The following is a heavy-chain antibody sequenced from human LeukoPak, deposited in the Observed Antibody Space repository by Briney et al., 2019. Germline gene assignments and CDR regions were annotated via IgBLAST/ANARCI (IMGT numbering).Heavy chain of an antibody. CDR3: ARLLYGSGGGFDY. CDR1: GGSISSSNYY. Sequence: SETLSLTCTVSGGSISSSNYYWGWIRQPPGKGLEWIASIYYSGTTYYNPSLKSRVTISEDTSKNQFSPKLISVTAADTAVYYCARLLYGSGGGFDYWGQGILVTVSS. D-gene: IGHD3-10*01. J-gene: IGHJ4*02. CDR2: IYYSGTT. V-gene: IGHV4-39*01.